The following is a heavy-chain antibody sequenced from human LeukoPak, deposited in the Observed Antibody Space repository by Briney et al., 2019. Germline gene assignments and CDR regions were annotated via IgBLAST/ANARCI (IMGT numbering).Heavy chain of an antibody. J-gene: IGHJ4*02. Sequence: GGSLRLSCAASGFTFSSYAMHWVRQAPGKGLEWVAVISYDGSNKYYADSVKGRFTISRDNSKNTLYLQMNSLRAEDTAVYYCARDTYSGSYFSDYWGQGTLVTVSS. V-gene: IGHV3-30-3*01. CDR2: ISYDGSNK. CDR3: ARDTYSGSYFSDY. D-gene: IGHD1-26*01. CDR1: GFTFSSYA.